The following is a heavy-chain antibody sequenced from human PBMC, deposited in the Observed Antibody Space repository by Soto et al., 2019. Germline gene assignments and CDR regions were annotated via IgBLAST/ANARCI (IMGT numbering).Heavy chain of an antibody. CDR2: IIPIFGTA. Sequence: GASLKVSCKASGGTFSSYAISWVRQAPGQGLEWMGGIIPIFGTANYAQKFQGRVTITADESTSTAYMELSSLRSEDTAVYYCALGVPAAPHRYGMDVWGQGTTVTVSS. CDR1: GGTFSSYA. J-gene: IGHJ6*02. D-gene: IGHD2-2*01. V-gene: IGHV1-69*13. CDR3: ALGVPAAPHRYGMDV.